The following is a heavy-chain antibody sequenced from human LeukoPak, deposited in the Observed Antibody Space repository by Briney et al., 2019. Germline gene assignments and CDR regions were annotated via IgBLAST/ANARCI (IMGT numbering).Heavy chain of an antibody. V-gene: IGHV4-59*01. CDR3: ARAVYGYLYYFDS. Sequence: SETLSLTCTVSGGSISNYYWSWIRQPPGKGLEWIGYIYYSGNTNYNPSLKGRVTISVDTPKNQFSLRLNSVTAADTAVYYCARAVYGYLYYFDSWGQGTLVTVSS. J-gene: IGHJ4*02. CDR1: GGSISNYY. D-gene: IGHD3-16*02. CDR2: IYYSGNT.